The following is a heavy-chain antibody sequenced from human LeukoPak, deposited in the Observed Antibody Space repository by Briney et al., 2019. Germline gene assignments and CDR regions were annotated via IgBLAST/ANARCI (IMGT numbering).Heavy chain of an antibody. D-gene: IGHD3-10*01. Sequence: GGSLRLSCAASGSTFSSYGMHWVRQAPGKGLEWVAVISYDGSNKYYADSVKGRFTISRDNSKNTLYLQMNSLRAEDTAVYYCARGGPLYYYGSGSSKTRNFHYWGQGTLVTVSS. V-gene: IGHV3-30*03. CDR1: GSTFSSYG. CDR3: ARGGPLYYYGSGSSKTRNFHY. J-gene: IGHJ4*02. CDR2: ISYDGSNK.